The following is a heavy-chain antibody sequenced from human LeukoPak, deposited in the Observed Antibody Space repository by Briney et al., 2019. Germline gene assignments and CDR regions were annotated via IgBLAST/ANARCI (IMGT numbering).Heavy chain of an antibody. D-gene: IGHD3-9*01. V-gene: IGHV3-74*01. CDR3: ARSYYDTLGD. Sequence: GGSLRLSCAASGFTFSSYEMNWVRQAPGKGLVWVSRINSDGSSTSYADSVKGRFTISRGNAKNTLYLQMNSLRAEDTAVYYCARSYYDTLGDWGQGTLVTVSS. CDR1: GFTFSSYE. CDR2: INSDGSST. J-gene: IGHJ4*02.